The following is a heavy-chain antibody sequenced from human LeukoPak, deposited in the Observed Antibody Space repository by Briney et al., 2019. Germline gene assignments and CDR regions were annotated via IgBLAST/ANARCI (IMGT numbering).Heavy chain of an antibody. Sequence: PGGSLRLSCAASGFTSSDYYMSWIRQAPGKGLEWVSYISSSGSTIYYADSVKGRFTISRDNAKNSLYLQMNSLRAEDTAVYYCARDRPATYDFWSGYSHAEYFQHWGQGTLVTVSS. D-gene: IGHD3-3*01. CDR1: GFTSSDYY. CDR2: ISSSGSTI. V-gene: IGHV3-11*01. J-gene: IGHJ1*01. CDR3: ARDRPATYDFWSGYSHAEYFQH.